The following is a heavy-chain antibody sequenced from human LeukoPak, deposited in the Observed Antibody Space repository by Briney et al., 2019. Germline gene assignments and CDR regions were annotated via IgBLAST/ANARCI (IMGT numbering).Heavy chain of an antibody. CDR3: ARGPNYVWGSYRYFDY. Sequence: SETLSLTCTVSGASISSGDYYWSWIRQPPGKGLEWIGYIYYSGTTNYNPSLKTRVTMSVDTPKNQFSLKLSSVTAADTAVYYCARGPNYVWGSYRYFDYWGQGILVTVS. J-gene: IGHJ4*02. V-gene: IGHV4-30-4*01. CDR1: GASISSGDYY. D-gene: IGHD3-16*02. CDR2: IYYSGTT.